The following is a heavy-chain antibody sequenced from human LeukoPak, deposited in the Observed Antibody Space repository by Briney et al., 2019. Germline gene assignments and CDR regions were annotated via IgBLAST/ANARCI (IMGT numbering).Heavy chain of an antibody. CDR1: GYSIISGYY. J-gene: IGHJ3*02. CDR2: IDHSGTT. CDR3: ARRSYCSGGECYSIDAFDI. V-gene: IGHV4-38-2*01. D-gene: IGHD2-15*01. Sequence: SETLSLTCAVSGYSIISGYYWGWIRQPPGRGLEWIGGIDHSGTTYYNPSLKSRVTISVDTSKNQFSLKLTSVTAADTAVFYCARRSYCSGGECYSIDAFDIWGQGTMVTVSS.